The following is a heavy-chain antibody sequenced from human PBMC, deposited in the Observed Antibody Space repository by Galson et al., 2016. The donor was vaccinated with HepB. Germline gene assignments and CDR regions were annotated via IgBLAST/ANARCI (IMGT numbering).Heavy chain of an antibody. D-gene: IGHD1-26*01. Sequence: TLSLTCTVSGGSISSDGHYWSRNRPRPGQGLAWIGYINSSGNTYYNPSVKSRVIISVDTSKNPFTLKLRSVTAADTAVYYCAGARVGSTDYWGQGTLVTVSS. CDR1: GGSISSDGHY. CDR2: INSSGNT. J-gene: IGHJ4*02. V-gene: IGHV4-31*03. CDR3: AGARVGSTDY.